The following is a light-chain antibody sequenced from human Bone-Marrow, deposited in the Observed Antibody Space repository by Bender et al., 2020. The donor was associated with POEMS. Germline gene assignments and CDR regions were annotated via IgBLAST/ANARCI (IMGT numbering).Light chain of an antibody. CDR1: SSDVGRYNL. CDR2: EGD. J-gene: IGLJ3*02. Sequence: QSALTQPASVSGSPGQSITISCTGTSSDVGRYNLVSWYQQYPGKAPKLIIYEGDKRPSGVSIRFSGSKSGNTASLTISGLQTEDEAHYYCCSYAGNNNLLFGGGTKLTV. CDR3: CSYAGNNNLL. V-gene: IGLV2-23*01.